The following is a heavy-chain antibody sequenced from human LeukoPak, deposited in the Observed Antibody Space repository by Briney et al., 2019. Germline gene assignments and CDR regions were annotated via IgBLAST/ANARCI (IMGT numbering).Heavy chain of an antibody. J-gene: IGHJ4*02. V-gene: IGHV3-30*18. Sequence: PGGSLRLSCAASQFTFSSYGMHWVRQAPGKGLEWVAVISYDGSNKYYADSVKGRFTISRDNSKNTLYLQMNSLRAEDTAVYYCAKDPRDYYDSSGYYPYYFDYWGQGTLVTVSS. D-gene: IGHD3-22*01. CDR2: ISYDGSNK. CDR1: QFTFSSYG. CDR3: AKDPRDYYDSSGYYPYYFDY.